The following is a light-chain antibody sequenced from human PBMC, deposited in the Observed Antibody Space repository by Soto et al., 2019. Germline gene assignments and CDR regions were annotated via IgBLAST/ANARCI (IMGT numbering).Light chain of an antibody. CDR2: DVS. J-gene: IGLJ1*01. V-gene: IGLV2-14*03. Sequence: QSLLAQPASVSASAAQSIAISCTGTSNDVGSYNYVSWYQHHPGKAPKVVIYDVSSRPSGVSNRFSGSKSGNTASLTISGLQAEDEADYYCISYTTISTYVFGTGTKVTVL. CDR3: ISYTTISTYV. CDR1: SNDVGSYNY.